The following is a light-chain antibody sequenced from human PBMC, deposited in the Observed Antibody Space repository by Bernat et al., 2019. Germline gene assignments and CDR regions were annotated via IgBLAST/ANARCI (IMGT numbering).Light chain of an antibody. CDR3: QQYSNWPYS. Sequence: CRASQSVSSYVAWYQQKPEQAPRLLIYGASIRATGIPDRFSCSGSGTDFTLTISSLESEHFAVYYCQQYSNWPYSFGQGTKLEIK. J-gene: IGKJ2*03. V-gene: IGKV3D-15*01. CDR1: QSVSSY. CDR2: GAS.